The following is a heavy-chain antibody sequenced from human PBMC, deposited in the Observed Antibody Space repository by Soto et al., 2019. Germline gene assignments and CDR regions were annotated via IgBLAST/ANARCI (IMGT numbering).Heavy chain of an antibody. CDR2: VYHGVTA. Sequence: PETLCLTCAVSGFSISSAYYWGWIRQPPGKGLDWIGTVYHGVTAFYNPSLRSRVTISADTYKNQFSLKLTSVTAADTAVYYCARCFDSGGYQPPDWGQGTLVTVAS. CDR3: ARCFDSGGYQPPD. V-gene: IGHV4-38-2*01. CDR1: GFSISSAYY. D-gene: IGHD3-22*01. J-gene: IGHJ4*02.